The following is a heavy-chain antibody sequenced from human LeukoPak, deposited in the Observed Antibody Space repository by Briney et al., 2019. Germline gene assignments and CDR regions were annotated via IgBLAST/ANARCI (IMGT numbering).Heavy chain of an antibody. CDR2: IGVDGGST. D-gene: IGHD3-9*01. CDR3: AKERTYYDILTGYIDY. Sequence: GGALRLSRAPSVFTFYEYAMHWVPQAPGKGLECVSLIGVDGGSTYYEDSVKGRFTICRDNSKNSLYLQMNSLRTEDTALYYCAKERTYYDILTGYIDYWGQGTLVTVS. J-gene: IGHJ4*02. V-gene: IGHV3-43*02. CDR1: VFTFYEYA.